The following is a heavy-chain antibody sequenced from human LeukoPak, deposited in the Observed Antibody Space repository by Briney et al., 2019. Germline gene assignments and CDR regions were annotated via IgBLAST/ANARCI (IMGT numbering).Heavy chain of an antibody. Sequence: SETLSLTCTVSGGSISSSSYYWGWVRQPPGKGLEWIGSIYYSGSTYYSPSLKSRVTISVDTSKNQFSLKLSSVTAADTAVYYCARPSRGSSGWSYYMDVWGKGTTVTVSS. D-gene: IGHD6-19*01. V-gene: IGHV4-39*01. CDR2: IYYSGST. CDR3: ARPSRGSSGWSYYMDV. J-gene: IGHJ6*03. CDR1: GGSISSSSYY.